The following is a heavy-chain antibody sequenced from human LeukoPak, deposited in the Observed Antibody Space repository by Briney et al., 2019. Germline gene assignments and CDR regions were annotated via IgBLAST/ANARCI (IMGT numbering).Heavy chain of an antibody. Sequence: GGSLRLSYAASGFTFSSYAMSWVRQAPGKGLEWVSAISGSGGSTYYADSVKGRFTISRDNSKNTLYLQMNSLRAEDTAVYYCAKGDCSGGSCYISAGHWFDPWGQGTLVTVSS. D-gene: IGHD2-15*01. J-gene: IGHJ5*02. CDR1: GFTFSSYA. CDR2: ISGSGGST. CDR3: AKGDCSGGSCYISAGHWFDP. V-gene: IGHV3-23*01.